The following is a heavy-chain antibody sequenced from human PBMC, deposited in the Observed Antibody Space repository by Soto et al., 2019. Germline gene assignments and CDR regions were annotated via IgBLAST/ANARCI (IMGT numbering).Heavy chain of an antibody. J-gene: IGHJ5*01. V-gene: IGHV1-18*01. D-gene: IGHD5-12*01. CDR3: ARRKASWMGWFDS. CDR2: IRAYNGNT. Sequence: WAXEAKRKGIEWMGWIRAYNGNTNNEQKPKGRVTMNKDTSKSNAYMELRSLRYDDNFVYYCARRKASWMGWFDSWCKGILVSV.